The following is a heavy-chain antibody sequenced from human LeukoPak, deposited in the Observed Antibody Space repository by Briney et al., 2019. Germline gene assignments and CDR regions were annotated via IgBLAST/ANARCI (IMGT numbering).Heavy chain of an antibody. D-gene: IGHD6-19*01. Sequence: SVKVSCKASGGTFSSYAISWVRQAPGQGLEWMGRIIPIFGTANYAQKFQGRVTITTDESTSTAYMELSSLRSEDTAVYYCGRGRSLGALQWLVTEYFQHWGQGTLVTVSS. CDR3: GRGRSLGALQWLVTEYFQH. V-gene: IGHV1-69*05. J-gene: IGHJ1*01. CDR2: IIPIFGTA. CDR1: GGTFSSYA.